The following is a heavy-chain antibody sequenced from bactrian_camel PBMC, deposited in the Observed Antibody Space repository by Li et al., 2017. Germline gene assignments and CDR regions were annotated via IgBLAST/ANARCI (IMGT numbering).Heavy chain of an antibody. Sequence: HVQLVESGGGSVQAGGSLRLSCVRSGAISNNYCVGWFRQAPGKAREGVASIDSDGTISYADSVKGRFTISRDNSKNTLYLQMNSLKPEDTAIYYCAGDRGVSRNSKLCYDGRWSFAPRAMGQGTQVTFS. J-gene: IGHJ4*01. CDR2: IDSDGTI. CDR1: GAISNNYC. D-gene: IGHD1*01. V-gene: IGHV3S6*01.